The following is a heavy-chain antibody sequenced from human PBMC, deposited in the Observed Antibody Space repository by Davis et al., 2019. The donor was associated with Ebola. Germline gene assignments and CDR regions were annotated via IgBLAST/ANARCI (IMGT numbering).Heavy chain of an antibody. CDR1: GYIFSNYD. Sequence: ASVKVSCKASGYIFSNYDINWVRQASGQGLEWMGWMNPYSGHTGYVEKFKGRVTITRDTSASTAYMELSSLRSEDTAVYYCARGIAVAGGFDYWGQGTLVTVSS. V-gene: IGHV1-8*01. D-gene: IGHD6-19*01. CDR3: ARGIAVAGGFDY. J-gene: IGHJ4*02. CDR2: MNPYSGHT.